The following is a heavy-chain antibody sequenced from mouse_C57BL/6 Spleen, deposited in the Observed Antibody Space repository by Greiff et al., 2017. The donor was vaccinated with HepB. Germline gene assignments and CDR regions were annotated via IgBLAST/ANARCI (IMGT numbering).Heavy chain of an antibody. J-gene: IGHJ4*01. CDR1: GFTFSSYA. CDR2: ISDGGSYT. D-gene: IGHD2-4*01. CDR3: ARDKRDYDGTRAMDY. Sequence: EVKLMESGGGLVKPGGSLKLSCAASGFTFSSYAMSWVRQTPEKRLEWVATISDGGSYTYYPDNVKGRFTISRDNAKNNLYLQMSHLKSEDTAMYYCARDKRDYDGTRAMDYWGQGTSVTVSS. V-gene: IGHV5-4*01.